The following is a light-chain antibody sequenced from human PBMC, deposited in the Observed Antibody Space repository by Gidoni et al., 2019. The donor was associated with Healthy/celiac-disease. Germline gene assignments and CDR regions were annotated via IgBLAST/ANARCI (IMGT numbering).Light chain of an antibody. Sequence: IVLTPSPGTLSLSPGERATLSCRASQSVSSSHLAWYQQKPGQAPRLLIYGASSRATGIPDRFSGSGSGTDFTLTISRLEPEDFAVYYCQQYGSSPRTFGQGTKVEIK. V-gene: IGKV3-20*01. CDR1: QSVSSSH. J-gene: IGKJ1*01. CDR3: QQYGSSPRT. CDR2: GAS.